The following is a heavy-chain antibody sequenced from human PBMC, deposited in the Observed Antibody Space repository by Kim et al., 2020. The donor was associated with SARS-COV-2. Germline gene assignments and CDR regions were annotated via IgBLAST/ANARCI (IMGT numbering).Heavy chain of an antibody. J-gene: IGHJ3*02. V-gene: IGHV4-31*03. CDR1: GGSISSGGYY. Sequence: SETLSLTCTVSGGSISSGGYYWSLIRQHPGKGLEWIGYIYYSGSTYYNPSLKSRVTISVDTSKNQFSLKLSSVTAADTAVYYCARARITMIVVVNAFDIWGQGTMFTVSS. D-gene: IGHD3-22*01. CDR3: ARARITMIVVVNAFDI. CDR2: IYYSGST.